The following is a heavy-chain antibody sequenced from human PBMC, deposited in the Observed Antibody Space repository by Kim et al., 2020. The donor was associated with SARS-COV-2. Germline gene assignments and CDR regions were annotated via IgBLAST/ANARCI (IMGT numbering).Heavy chain of an antibody. CDR1: GFTFSSYA. J-gene: IGHJ4*02. CDR2: ISGSGGST. Sequence: GGSLRLSCAASGFTFSSYAMSWVRQAPGKGLEWVSAISGSGGSTYYADYVKGRLTISRDNSKNTLYPQMNSLRAEDTAVYYCAKAKLPNSSGWYRVTPFDYWGQGGLVTVSS. V-gene: IGHV3-23*01. CDR3: AKAKLPNSSGWYRVTPFDY. D-gene: IGHD6-19*01.